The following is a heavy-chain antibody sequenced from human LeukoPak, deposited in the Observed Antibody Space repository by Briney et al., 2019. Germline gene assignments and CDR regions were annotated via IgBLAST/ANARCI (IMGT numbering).Heavy chain of an antibody. Sequence: GGSLRLSCAASGFTFDDYGMSWVRQAPGKGLEWVSSINWNGDGTGYAQSVKGRFTISRDNAKNSLYLQMNSLRAEDTALYYCARPFGQLSSSYFDYWGQGTLVTVSS. CDR3: ARPFGQLSSSYFDY. CDR1: GFTFDDYG. J-gene: IGHJ4*02. V-gene: IGHV3-20*04. D-gene: IGHD3-10*01. CDR2: INWNGDGT.